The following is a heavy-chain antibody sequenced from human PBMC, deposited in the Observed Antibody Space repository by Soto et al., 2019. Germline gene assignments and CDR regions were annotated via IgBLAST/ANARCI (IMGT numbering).Heavy chain of an antibody. D-gene: IGHD6-19*01. CDR1: GGYFSGYY. CDR3: ARIGFSSGWSFDY. V-gene: IGHV4-34*01. CDR2: INHSGST. Sequence: QVQLHQWGAGLLKPSETLSLTCAVYGGYFSGYYWTWIRQPPGKGLEWIGEINHSGSTTYNPSLKSRVSISVDTSKNQFSLKLSSVTAADTAVDYCARIGFSSGWSFDYWGQGTLVTISS. J-gene: IGHJ4*02.